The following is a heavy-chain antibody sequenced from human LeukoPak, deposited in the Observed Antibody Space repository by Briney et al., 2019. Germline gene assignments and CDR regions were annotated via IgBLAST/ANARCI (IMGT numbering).Heavy chain of an antibody. CDR3: ARQGDSGGNFFDD. J-gene: IGHJ4*02. Sequence: PSETLSLTCNVSGGSISSSSYDWAWTRQPPGKGLEWIGSIYYSECTYYNPSLKSRLTISVDTSKNQFSLNLRSVTAADTAVYYCARQGDSGGNFFDDWGQGALVTVSS. CDR2: IYYSECT. D-gene: IGHD4-23*01. CDR1: GGSISSSSYD. V-gene: IGHV4-39*01.